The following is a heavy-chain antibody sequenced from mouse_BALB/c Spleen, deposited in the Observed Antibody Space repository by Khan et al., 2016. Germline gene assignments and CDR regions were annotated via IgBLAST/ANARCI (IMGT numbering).Heavy chain of an antibody. J-gene: IGHJ3*01. CDR2: IQYSGTT. CDR1: GYSITSGYN. Sequence: EVQLQESGPDLVKPSQSLSLTCTVTGYSITSGYNWHWIRQFPGNKLEWMGYIQYSGTTHYNPSLTSRISITRDTSKNHFFLQLYSVTTEDKARYYLARSSSYWGLGTLVTVAA. CDR3: ARSSSY. V-gene: IGHV3-1*02.